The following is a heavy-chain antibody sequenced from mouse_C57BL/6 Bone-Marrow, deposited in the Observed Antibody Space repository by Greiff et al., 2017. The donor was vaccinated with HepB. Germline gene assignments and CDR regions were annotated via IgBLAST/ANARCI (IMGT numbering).Heavy chain of an antibody. Sequence: EVQLVESGGGLVQPKGSLKLSCAASGFSFNTYAMNWVRQAPGKGLEWVARIRSKSNNYATYYADSVKDRFTISRDDSESMLYLQMNNLKTEDTAMYYCVRPAVVGRYFDVWGTGTTVTVSS. CDR3: VRPAVVGRYFDV. CDR2: IRSKSNNYAT. J-gene: IGHJ1*03. CDR1: GFSFNTYA. V-gene: IGHV10-1*01. D-gene: IGHD1-1*01.